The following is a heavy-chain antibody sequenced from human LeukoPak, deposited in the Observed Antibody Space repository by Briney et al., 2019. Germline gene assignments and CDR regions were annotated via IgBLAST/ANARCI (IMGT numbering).Heavy chain of an antibody. J-gene: IGHJ4*02. D-gene: IGHD3-3*01. CDR3: ASGAGDDFWSGYQYYFDY. V-gene: IGHV3-21*01. CDR1: GFTFSSYS. Sequence: PGGSLRLSCAASGFTFSSYSMNWVRQAPGKGLEWVSSISSSSSYIYYADSVKGRFTISRDNAKNSLYLQMNSLRAEDTAVYYCASGAGDDFWSGYQYYFDYWGQGTLVTVSS. CDR2: ISSSSSYI.